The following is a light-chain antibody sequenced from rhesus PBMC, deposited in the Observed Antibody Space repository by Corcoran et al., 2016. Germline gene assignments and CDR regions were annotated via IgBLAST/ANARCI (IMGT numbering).Light chain of an antibody. CDR2: DVS. V-gene: IGLV2-32*02. CDR3: SSYAGTKIFYV. Sequence: QAALTQPRSMSGSPGQSVTISCAGSNSDIGYYKFVYWYQHHPDTAPQLIIYDVSKRPSGVSDRFSGSKSGTTASLTISGLQPEDEADYFCSSYAGTKIFYVFGAGTRLTVL. J-gene: IGLJ1*01. CDR1: NSDIGYYKF.